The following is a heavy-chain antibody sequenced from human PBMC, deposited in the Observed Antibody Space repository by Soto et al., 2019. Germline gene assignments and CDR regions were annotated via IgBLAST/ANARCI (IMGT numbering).Heavy chain of an antibody. CDR3: ARRSFEYSSSSDPGFFDY. Sequence: PSETPSPPCTVSGGPHSRKSFHWGWVRQPPGEGLEWIGSIYYSGSTFYNLSLKSRVTISVDTSKTQFSLKLSSVTVADTAVYYCARRSFEYSSSSDPGFFDYWGQGTPVTVSS. D-gene: IGHD6-6*01. V-gene: IGHV4-39*01. CDR1: GGPHSRKSFH. J-gene: IGHJ4*02. CDR2: IYYSGST.